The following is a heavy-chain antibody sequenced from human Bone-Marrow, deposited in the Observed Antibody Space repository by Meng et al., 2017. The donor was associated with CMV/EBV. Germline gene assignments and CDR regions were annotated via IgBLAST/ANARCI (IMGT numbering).Heavy chain of an antibody. Sequence: SVKVSCKASGGTFSSYTISWVRQAPGQGLEWMGRIIPILGIANYAQKFQGRVTITADKSTSTAYMELSSLRSEDTAVYYCARGNDYGEPYYYYGMDVWGQGNTVHVAS. D-gene: IGHD4-17*01. V-gene: IGHV1-69*02. CDR2: IIPILGIA. CDR1: GGTFSSYT. J-gene: IGHJ6*02. CDR3: ARGNDYGEPYYYYGMDV.